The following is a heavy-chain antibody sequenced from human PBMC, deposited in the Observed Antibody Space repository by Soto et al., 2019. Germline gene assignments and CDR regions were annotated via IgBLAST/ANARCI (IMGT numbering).Heavy chain of an antibody. CDR1: GGSFIVYS. V-gene: IGHV4-34*01. J-gene: IGHJ4*02. D-gene: IGHD1-26*01. CDR2: INHGGNT. CDR3: ARGRSGSFYFDY. Sequence: PSETLSLTCAVYGGSFIVYSWSWIRQPPGKGLEWLGEINHGGNTNYNPSLKSRVTTSVDTSMNQFSLKLKFVTAADTAVYYCARGRSGSFYFDYWGQGNLVTVSS.